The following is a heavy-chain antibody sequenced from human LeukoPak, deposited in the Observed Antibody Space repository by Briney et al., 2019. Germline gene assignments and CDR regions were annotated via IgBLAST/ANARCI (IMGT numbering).Heavy chain of an antibody. J-gene: IGHJ6*02. Sequence: GTSVKVSCKASGFTFTSSAMQWVRQARGQRLEWIGWIVAGSGNTNYAQKFQERVTITRDMSTSTAYMELSSLRSEDTAVYYCAAVDILTGYLYGMDVWGQGTTVTVSS. CDR3: AAVDILTGYLYGMDV. D-gene: IGHD3-9*01. CDR2: IVAGSGNT. CDR1: GFTFTSSA. V-gene: IGHV1-58*02.